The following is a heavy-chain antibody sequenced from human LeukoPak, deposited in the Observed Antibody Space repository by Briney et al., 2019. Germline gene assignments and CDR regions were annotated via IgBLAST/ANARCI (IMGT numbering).Heavy chain of an antibody. CDR1: GFTFSSYN. CDR3: ARAPVTSCRGAYCYPFDY. J-gene: IGHJ4*02. Sequence: GGSLRLSCAASGFTFSSYNMNWVRQAPGKGLEWVSAISGSGGSTYYADSVKGRFTISRDNSKNTLYLQMNSLRVEDAAVYYCARAPVTSCRGAYCYPFDYWGQGTLVTVSS. CDR2: ISGSGGST. V-gene: IGHV3-23*01. D-gene: IGHD2-21*01.